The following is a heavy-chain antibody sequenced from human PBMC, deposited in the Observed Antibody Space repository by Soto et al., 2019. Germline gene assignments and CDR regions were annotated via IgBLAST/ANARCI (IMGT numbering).Heavy chain of an antibody. Sequence: GGSLRLSCAASVFTFSSYAVSWVRQAPGKGPEWISSISGSGSTIYYADSVKCRFTISRDNSKNTLYLQMSSLRAEDTAVYYCAKVFYYYDSSGYYYFDYWGQGTLVTVSS. CDR3: AKVFYYYDSSGYYYFDY. V-gene: IGHV3-23*01. J-gene: IGHJ4*02. CDR2: ISGSGSTI. D-gene: IGHD3-22*01. CDR1: VFTFSSYA.